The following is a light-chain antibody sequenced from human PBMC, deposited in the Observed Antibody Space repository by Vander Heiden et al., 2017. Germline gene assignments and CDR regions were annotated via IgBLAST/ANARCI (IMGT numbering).Light chain of an antibody. Sequence: DIQMTQSPSSLSASVGDRVTITCQASQDISNYLNWYQQKPGKAPKLLIYDASNLETGVPSRFSGSGSGTDFTLTISSLQPEDIATYYCQQDDNPPKAFGQGTKVEIK. CDR2: DAS. CDR1: QDISNY. V-gene: IGKV1-33*01. J-gene: IGKJ1*01. CDR3: QQDDNPPKA.